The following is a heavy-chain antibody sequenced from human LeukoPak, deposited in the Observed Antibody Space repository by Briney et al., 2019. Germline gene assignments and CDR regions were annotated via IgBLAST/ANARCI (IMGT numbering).Heavy chain of an antibody. CDR2: ISYSGTT. Sequence: SETLSLTCTVSGGSISSSNYFWGWVRQPPGKGLEWIGTISYSGTTHDDPSLKSRVIISVDKSNNHFSLRLTSVTAADTAVYYCATNGWYCLDHWGQGALVTVSS. CDR1: GGSISSSNYF. V-gene: IGHV4-39*02. D-gene: IGHD6-19*01. CDR3: ATNGWYCLDH. J-gene: IGHJ1*01.